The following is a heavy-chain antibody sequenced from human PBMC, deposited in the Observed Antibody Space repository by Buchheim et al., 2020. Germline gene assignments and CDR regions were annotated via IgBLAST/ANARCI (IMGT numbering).Heavy chain of an antibody. J-gene: IGHJ5*02. CDR1: GASISTGDYY. CDR3: ARHFSSIGYSSPSGLFDP. V-gene: IGHV4-30-4*01. CDR2: IYYSGTT. D-gene: IGHD6-6*01. Sequence: QVQLQESGPGLVKPSQTLSLTCTVSGASISTGDYYWSWIRQPPGKDLKWIGYIYYSGTTYYNPSLKSRVTISVDTSKNEFSLKLSSVTAADTAVYYCARHFSSIGYSSPSGLFDPWGQGTL.